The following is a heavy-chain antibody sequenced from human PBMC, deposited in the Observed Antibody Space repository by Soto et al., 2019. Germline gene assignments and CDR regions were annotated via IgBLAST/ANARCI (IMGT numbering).Heavy chain of an antibody. Sequence: SETLSLTCTVSGGTFSSFYWSWIRQPPGKGLEWIGYVYYSGTINNNPSLKGRVSISVDTSKNQFSLKLISVTAADTAVYYCATYDSGDKFDFWGQGTLVTVSS. J-gene: IGHJ4*02. CDR2: VYYSGTI. D-gene: IGHD3-22*01. V-gene: IGHV4-59*01. CDR3: ATYDSGDKFDF. CDR1: GGTFSSFY.